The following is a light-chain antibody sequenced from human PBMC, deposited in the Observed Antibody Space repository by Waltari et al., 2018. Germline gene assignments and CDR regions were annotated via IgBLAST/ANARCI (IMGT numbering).Light chain of an antibody. CDR1: QSVSRS. V-gene: IGKV3-20*01. J-gene: IGKJ1*01. CDR2: DAS. Sequence: EIVLTQPPGTLSLSPGERAPLSCRASQSVSRSLTWYQQKPGQAPRLLIYDASSRATGIPDRFSGSGSGTDFSLTISRLQPEDFAVYYCQHYVRLPATFGQGTKVEIK. CDR3: QHYVRLPAT.